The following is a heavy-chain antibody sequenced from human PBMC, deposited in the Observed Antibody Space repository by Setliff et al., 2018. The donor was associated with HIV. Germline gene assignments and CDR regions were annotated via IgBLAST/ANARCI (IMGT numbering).Heavy chain of an antibody. V-gene: IGHV2-5*01. CDR1: GFSLTTSGVG. J-gene: IGHJ6*02. Sequence: VSGPTLVNPTQTITLTCTFSGFSLTTSGVGVGWIRQPPGKALEWLAVIHWNDANHYSPSLKTRLSITKDTSKNQMVLTMTNMDPVDTATYYCVHRVVWGGLDVWGQGTTVTVSS. CDR3: VHRVVWGGLDV. D-gene: IGHD2-8*02. CDR2: IHWNDAN.